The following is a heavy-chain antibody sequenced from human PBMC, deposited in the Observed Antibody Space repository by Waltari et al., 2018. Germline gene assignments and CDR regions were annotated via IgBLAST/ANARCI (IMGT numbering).Heavy chain of an antibody. CDR3: ATYIGASIGTAAFDV. J-gene: IGHJ3*01. CDR2: ISYSGAT. Sequence: QLHLQESGPGLVKPSETLSLTCSVSGGSITSNRHYWSWIRQPPGKGPEWTGTISYSGATYNNPSLKSRVTISVDTSKNQYSLKLTSVTAADTAVYYCATYIGASIGTAAFDVWGQGTMVTVSS. V-gene: IGHV4-39*01. CDR1: GGSITSNRHY. D-gene: IGHD5-12*01.